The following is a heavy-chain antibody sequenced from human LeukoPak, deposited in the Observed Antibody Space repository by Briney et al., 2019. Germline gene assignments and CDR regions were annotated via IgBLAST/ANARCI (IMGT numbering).Heavy chain of an antibody. CDR2: ISAYNGNT. CDR3: ARVPGGYCGSTSCPRLWTWLDP. Sequence: GASVKVSCKASGYTFTSYGISWVRQAPGQGLEWMGWISAYNGNTNYAQKLQGRITMTTDTSTSTAYMELRSLRSDDTAVYYCARVPGGYCGSTSCPRLWTWLDPWGQGTLVTVSS. V-gene: IGHV1-18*01. CDR1: GYTFTSYG. J-gene: IGHJ5*02. D-gene: IGHD2-2*01.